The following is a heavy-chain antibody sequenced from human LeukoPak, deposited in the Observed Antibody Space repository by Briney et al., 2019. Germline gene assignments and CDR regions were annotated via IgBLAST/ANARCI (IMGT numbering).Heavy chain of an antibody. CDR1: GGSISSGSYY. V-gene: IGHV4-61*03. Sequence: SETLSLTCTVSGGSISSGSYYWSWIRQPPGKGLEWIGYIYYSGSTSYNPSLKSRATISVDTSKKHFSLKLSSVTAADTAVYYCARRSMVRTVGYYYGMDVWGQGTTVTVSS. CDR2: IYYSGST. D-gene: IGHD4/OR15-4a*01. J-gene: IGHJ6*02. CDR3: ARRSMVRTVGYYYGMDV.